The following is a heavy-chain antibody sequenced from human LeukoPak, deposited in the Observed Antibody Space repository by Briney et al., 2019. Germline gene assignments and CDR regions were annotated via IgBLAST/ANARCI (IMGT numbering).Heavy chain of an antibody. V-gene: IGHV4-39*07. Sequence: PSETLSLTCAVSGGSISGGGYFWGWIRQSPGKALEWIGNIYDTGSTSSDPSLKSRVTMSRDTPKNQFSLKLTSVTAADTAVYYCARAPVGAAFDLWGQGTMVTVSS. J-gene: IGHJ3*01. CDR3: ARAPVGAAFDL. CDR1: GGSISGGGYF. D-gene: IGHD3-16*01. CDR2: IYDTGST.